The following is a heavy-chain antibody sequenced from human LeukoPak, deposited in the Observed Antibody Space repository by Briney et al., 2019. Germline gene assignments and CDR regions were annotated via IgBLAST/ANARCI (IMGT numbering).Heavy chain of an antibody. CDR1: GGSISSYY. CDR3: ARDPGSYYGSGSYYNSYYFDY. J-gene: IGHJ4*02. V-gene: IGHV4-59*01. CDR2: IYYSGST. D-gene: IGHD3-10*01. Sequence: PSETLSLTCTVSGGSISSYYWSWIRQPPGKGLEWIGYIYYSGSTNYNPSLKSRVTISVDTSKNQFSLKLSSVTAADTAVYYCARDPGSYYGSGSYYNSYYFDYWGQGTLVTVSS.